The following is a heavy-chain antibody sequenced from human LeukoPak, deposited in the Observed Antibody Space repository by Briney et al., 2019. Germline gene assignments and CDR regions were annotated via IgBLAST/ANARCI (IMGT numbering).Heavy chain of an antibody. J-gene: IGHJ4*02. CDR2: INTHNGAT. Sequence: ASVKVSCKASGHTFAGYYVHWVRQAPGQGLEWMGWINTHNGATNYAQHFQGRVTMTTDTAVTTAYMDLDGLISDDAAVYFCARGPIGGLRKGFDIWGQGTLVTVSS. CDR3: ARGPIGGLRKGFDI. V-gene: IGHV1-2*02. D-gene: IGHD1-26*01. CDR1: GHTFAGYY.